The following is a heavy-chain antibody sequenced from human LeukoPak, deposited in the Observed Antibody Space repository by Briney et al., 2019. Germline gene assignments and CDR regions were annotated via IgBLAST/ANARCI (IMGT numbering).Heavy chain of an antibody. D-gene: IGHD4-11*01. V-gene: IGHV4-59*01. CDR1: GFTFNNYE. Sequence: GSLRLSCAASGFTFNNYEMNWIRQPPGKGLEWIGYIYYSGSTNYNPSLKSRVTISVDTSKNQFSLKLSSVIAADTAVYYCASGAYSYYYMDVWGKGTTVTISS. CDR2: IYYSGST. CDR3: ASGAYSYYYMDV. J-gene: IGHJ6*03.